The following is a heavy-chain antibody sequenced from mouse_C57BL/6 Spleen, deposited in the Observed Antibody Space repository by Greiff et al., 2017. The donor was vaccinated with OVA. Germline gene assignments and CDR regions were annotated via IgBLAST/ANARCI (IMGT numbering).Heavy chain of an antibody. Sequence: QVQLKQSGAELAKPGASVKLSCKASGYTFTSYWMHWVKQRPGQGLEWIGYINPSSGYTKYNQKFKDKATLTADKSSSTAYMQLSSLTYEDSAVYYCASFYYDYDPYFDVWGTGTTVTVSS. CDR3: ASFYYDYDPYFDV. CDR2: INPSSGYT. J-gene: IGHJ1*03. V-gene: IGHV1-7*01. D-gene: IGHD2-4*01. CDR1: GYTFTSYW.